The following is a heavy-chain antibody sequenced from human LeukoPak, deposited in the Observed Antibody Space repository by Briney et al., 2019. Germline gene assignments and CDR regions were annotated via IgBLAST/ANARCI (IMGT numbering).Heavy chain of an antibody. V-gene: IGHV4-4*07. J-gene: IGHJ6*03. CDR3: ARGFEDYYYYYYMDV. CDR1: GGSISSYY. CDR2: IYTSGST. D-gene: IGHD3-10*01. Sequence: SETLSLTCTVSGGSISSYYWSWIRQPAGKGLEWIGRIYTSGSTNYNPSLKSRVTMSVDTSKNQFSLKLSSVTAADTPVYYCARGFEDYYYYYYMDVWGKGTTVTISS.